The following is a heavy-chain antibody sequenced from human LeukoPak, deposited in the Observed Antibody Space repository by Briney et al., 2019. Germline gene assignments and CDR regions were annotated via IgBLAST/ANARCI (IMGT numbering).Heavy chain of an antibody. CDR2: ISYDGSNK. CDR3: ARAGVDTSGYYYQGFDY. Sequence: GGSLRPSCAASGFTFSSYAMHWVRQAPGKGLEWVAVISYDGSNKYYADSVKGRFTISRDNAKNSLYLQVNSLTAEDTAVYYCARAGVDTSGYYYQGFDYWGQGTLVTVSS. CDR1: GFTFSSYA. J-gene: IGHJ4*02. D-gene: IGHD3-3*01. V-gene: IGHV3-30*04.